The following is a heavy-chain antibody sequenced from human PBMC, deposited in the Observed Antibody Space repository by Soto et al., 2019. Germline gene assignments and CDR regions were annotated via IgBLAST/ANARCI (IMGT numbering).Heavy chain of an antibody. V-gene: IGHV3-30*18. CDR1: GFTFSSYG. D-gene: IGHD3-22*01. J-gene: IGHJ5*02. CDR3: AKDHSRSFDP. CDR2: ISYDGSNK. Sequence: QVQLVESGGGVVQPGRSLRLSCAASGFTFSSYGMHWVRQAPGKGLEWVAVISYDGSNKYYADSVKGRFTISRDNSKNTLYLQMNSLRAEDTAVYYCAKDHSRSFDPWGQGTLVTVSS.